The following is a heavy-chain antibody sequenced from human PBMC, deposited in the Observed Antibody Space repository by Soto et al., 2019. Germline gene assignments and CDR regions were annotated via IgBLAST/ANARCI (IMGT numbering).Heavy chain of an antibody. CDR3: ARGIEGWYQGRYYYGMDV. V-gene: IGHV4-61*01. Sequence: SETLSLTCTVSGGSVSSGSYYWSWIRQPPGKGLEWIGYIYYSGSTNYNPSLKSRVTISVDTSKNQFSPKLSSVTAADTAVYYCARGIEGWYQGRYYYGMDVWGQGTTVTVSS. J-gene: IGHJ6*02. CDR1: GGSVSSGSYY. D-gene: IGHD6-19*01. CDR2: IYYSGST.